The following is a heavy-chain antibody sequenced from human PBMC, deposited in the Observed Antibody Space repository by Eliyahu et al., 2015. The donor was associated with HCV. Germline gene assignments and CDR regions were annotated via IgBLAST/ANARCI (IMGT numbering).Heavy chain of an antibody. CDR3: ASGGGGIAVTGTGGWFDP. Sequence: QVQLQESGPGLVKPSETLSLTXTVXXGSXTXYSWSWIRQPPGKGLEWIGYIHYSGSTNYNPSLKSRVTISIDTSKNQFSLNLTSVTAADTAMYYCASGGGGIAVTGTGGWFDPWGQGTLVTVSS. J-gene: IGHJ5*02. V-gene: IGHV4-59*01. CDR1: XGSXTXYS. D-gene: IGHD6-13*01. CDR2: IHYSGST.